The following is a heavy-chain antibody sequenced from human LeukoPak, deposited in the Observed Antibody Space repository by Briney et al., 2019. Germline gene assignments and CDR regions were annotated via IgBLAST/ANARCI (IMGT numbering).Heavy chain of an antibody. J-gene: IGHJ4*02. CDR2: FSHSSIYI. CDR3: ARGYYYDSSVAY. V-gene: IGHV3-21*01. D-gene: IGHD3-22*01. Sequence: GGSLRLSCAASGFTFSTFGFNWVRQAPGKGLEWVSSFSHSSIYISYADSVKGRFTISRDNARNSVYLQMDSLRVEDTAVYYCARGYYYDSSVAYWGQGTLVTVSS. CDR1: GFTFSTFG.